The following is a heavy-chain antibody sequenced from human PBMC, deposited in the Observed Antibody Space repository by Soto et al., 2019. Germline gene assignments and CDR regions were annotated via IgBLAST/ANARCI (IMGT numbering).Heavy chain of an antibody. CDR1: GGTFSSYA. Sequence: QVQLVQSGAEVKKPGSSVKVSCKASGGTFSSYAISWVRQAPGQGLEWMGGIIPIFGTANYAQKFQGRVTVTADESTRTAYRALSSLGSEATAVYYCARAGYCISTRCYVYYYYYGMDVWGQGTTVTVSS. CDR2: IIPIFGTA. V-gene: IGHV1-69*12. CDR3: ARAGYCISTRCYVYYYYYGMDV. J-gene: IGHJ6*02. D-gene: IGHD2-2*01.